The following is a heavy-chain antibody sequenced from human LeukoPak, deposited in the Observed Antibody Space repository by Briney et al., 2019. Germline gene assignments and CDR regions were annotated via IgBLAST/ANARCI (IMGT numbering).Heavy chain of an antibody. Sequence: PSETLSLTCAVSGYSISSGYYWGWIRQPPGKGLEWIGSIYHSGSTYYNPSLKSRVTISVDTSKNQFSLKLSSVTAADTAVYYCPRHTKLNCSGGSCYLGWFDPWGQGTLVTVSS. CDR1: GYSISSGYY. CDR3: PRHTKLNCSGGSCYLGWFDP. D-gene: IGHD2-15*01. CDR2: IYHSGST. V-gene: IGHV4-38-2*01. J-gene: IGHJ5*02.